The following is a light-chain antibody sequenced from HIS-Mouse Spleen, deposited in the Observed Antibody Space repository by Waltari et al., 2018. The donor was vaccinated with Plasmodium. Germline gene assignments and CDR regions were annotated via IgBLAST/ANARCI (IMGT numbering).Light chain of an antibody. CDR1: QSVSSY. CDR3: QQRSNWPRVLT. J-gene: IGKJ4*01. Sequence: EIVLTQSPDTLSLSPGERATRSCRASQSVSSYLAWYQQKPGQAPRPLIYDASNRATGIPARFSGSGSGTDFTLTISSLEPEDFAVYYCQQRSNWPRVLTFGGGTKVEIK. V-gene: IGKV3-11*01. CDR2: DAS.